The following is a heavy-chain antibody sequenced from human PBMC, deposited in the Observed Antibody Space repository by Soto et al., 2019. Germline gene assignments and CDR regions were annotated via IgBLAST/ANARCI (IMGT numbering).Heavy chain of an antibody. CDR1: GDSVSSNSAA. J-gene: IGHJ6*02. V-gene: IGHV6-1*01. CDR3: ARVSRSGSYYRRVHYYGMDV. D-gene: IGHD1-26*01. Sequence: SQTLSLTCAISGDSVSSNSAAWNWIRQSPSRGLEWLGRTYYRSKWYNDYAVSVKSRITINPDTSKNQFSLQLNSVTPEDTAVYYCARVSRSGSYYRRVHYYGMDVWGQGTTVTVSS. CDR2: TYYRSKWYN.